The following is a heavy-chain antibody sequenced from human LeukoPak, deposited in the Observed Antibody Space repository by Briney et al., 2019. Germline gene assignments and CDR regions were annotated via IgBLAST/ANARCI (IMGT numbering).Heavy chain of an antibody. D-gene: IGHD3-22*01. CDR3: ARNYDSSGYYYLGVGAFDI. V-gene: IGHV3-66*01. CDR1: GFTVSSNY. CDR2: IYSSRGT. J-gene: IGHJ3*02. Sequence: GGSLRLSCAASGFTVSSNYMSWVRQAPGKGLEWVSIIYSSRGTNYADSVKGRFTISRDNSKNTLYLQMNSLRAEDTAVYYCARNYDSSGYYYLGVGAFDIWGQGTMVTVSS.